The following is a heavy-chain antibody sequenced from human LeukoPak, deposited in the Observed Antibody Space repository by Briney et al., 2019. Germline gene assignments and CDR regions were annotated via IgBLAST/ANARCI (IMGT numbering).Heavy chain of an antibody. Sequence: ASVKVSCKASGCTFSDHYMQWVRQAPGQGFEWLGWINPNSGDTSYARKFRGRVTMTRDMSLSTAYMELSKLIFDDTAVYYCARGALDPETVTNYFEYWAQGTLVTVSS. D-gene: IGHD4-17*01. CDR1: GCTFSDHY. CDR3: ARGALDPETVTNYFEY. V-gene: IGHV1-2*02. J-gene: IGHJ4*02. CDR2: INPNSGDT.